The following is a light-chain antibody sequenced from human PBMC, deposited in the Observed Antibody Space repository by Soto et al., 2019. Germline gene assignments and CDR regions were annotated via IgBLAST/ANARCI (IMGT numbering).Light chain of an antibody. V-gene: IGKV1-27*01. CDR2: AAS. Sequence: DIQMTQSPSSLSASVRDRVTITCRASQGISNYLAWYQQKPGKVPKLLIYAASTLQSWVPSRFSGSGSGTDFTLTISSLQPKDVSTYDCQKYDSAPWTFGQGTKVEI. CDR3: QKYDSAPWT. CDR1: QGISNY. J-gene: IGKJ1*01.